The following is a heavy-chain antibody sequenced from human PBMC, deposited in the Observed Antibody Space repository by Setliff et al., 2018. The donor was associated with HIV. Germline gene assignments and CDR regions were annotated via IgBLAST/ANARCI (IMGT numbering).Heavy chain of an antibody. V-gene: IGHV1-18*04. CDR1: GYTFRRFG. CDR2: INSYNGNT. CDR3: SRSGVPPYYYYGMDV. J-gene: IGHJ6*02. D-gene: IGHD3-10*01. Sequence: GASVKVSCKASGYTFRRFGSTWVRQAPGQGLEWMGWINSYNGNTKFAQKFQGRVTMTTDTSTTTAFMELRSLKADDTGIYYCSRSGVPPYYYYGMDVWGQGTTVTVSS.